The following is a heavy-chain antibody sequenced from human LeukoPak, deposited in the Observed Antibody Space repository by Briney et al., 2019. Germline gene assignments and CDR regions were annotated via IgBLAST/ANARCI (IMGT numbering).Heavy chain of an antibody. CDR2: INPKSGDP. D-gene: IGHD5-24*01. V-gene: IGHV1-2*02. CDR3: ARTRYQSRWLQLIAWYYFDY. J-gene: IGHJ4*02. CDR1: GYRFTGYY. Sequence: ASVKVSCKSSGYRFTGYYMHWVRQATGQGLEWMGWINPKSGDPIYQGRVTLTRDTSIDTVYLELSSLKSADTAVYYCARTRYQSRWLQLIAWYYFDYWGQGTLVTVSS.